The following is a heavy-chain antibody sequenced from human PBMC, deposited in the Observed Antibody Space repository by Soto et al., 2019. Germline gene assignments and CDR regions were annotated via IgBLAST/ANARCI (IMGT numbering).Heavy chain of an antibody. J-gene: IGHJ6*02. CDR2: IYYSGNT. V-gene: IGHV4-31*03. CDR1: GGSLRSIGYY. Sequence: PSESLSLTCTVSGGSLRSIGYYCGWVRQKPRRGLEWFGNIYYSGNTYYNPSLKSRLTISVDTSKNPFSLNLSSVTAADTAVYYCARDRLMATAGTARHYFGLDVWGQGTTVTVSS. D-gene: IGHD5-18*01. CDR3: ARDRLMATAGTARHYFGLDV.